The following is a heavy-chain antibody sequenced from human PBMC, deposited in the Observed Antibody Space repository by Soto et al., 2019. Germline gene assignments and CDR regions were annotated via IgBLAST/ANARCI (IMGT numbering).Heavy chain of an antibody. Sequence: QVQLVQSGAEVKKPGSSVKVSCKASGGTFSSYTISWVRQAPGQGLEWMGRIIPILGIANYAQKFQGRVTITADKSTSTAYMELSSLRSEDTAVYYCARENGGSYGLDYWGQGTLVTVSS. CDR1: GGTFSSYT. V-gene: IGHV1-69*08. CDR2: IIPILGIA. D-gene: IGHD1-26*01. J-gene: IGHJ4*02. CDR3: ARENGGSYGLDY.